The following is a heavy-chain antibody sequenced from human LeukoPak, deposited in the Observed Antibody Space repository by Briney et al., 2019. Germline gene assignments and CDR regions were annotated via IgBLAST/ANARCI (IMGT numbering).Heavy chain of an antibody. V-gene: IGHV3-7*01. J-gene: IGHJ4*02. Sequence: PGGSLRLSCAASGFTFSSYWMSWVRQAPGKGLEWVANIKQDGSEKYYVDSVKGRFTISRDNAKNSLYLQMNSLRAEDTAVYYCARVHSPQSYDAYYFDYWGQGTLVTVSS. CDR1: GFTFSSYW. CDR3: ARVHSPQSYDAYYFDY. CDR2: IKQDGSEK. D-gene: IGHD3-22*01.